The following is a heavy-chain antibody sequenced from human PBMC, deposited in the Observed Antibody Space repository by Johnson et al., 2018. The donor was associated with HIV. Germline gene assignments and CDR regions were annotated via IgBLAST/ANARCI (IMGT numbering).Heavy chain of an antibody. J-gene: IGHJ3*02. CDR3: AKGRWELLAGAFDI. CDR2: IRYDGSNK. D-gene: IGHD1-26*01. CDR1: GFTFSSYG. Sequence: QVQLVESGGGVVQPGGSLRLSCAASGFTFSSYGMHWVRQAPGKGLEWVAFIRYDGSNKYYADSVQGRFTISRDNSKNTLYVQMNSLRAEDTAAYYCAKGRWELLAGAFDIWGQGTTVTVSS. V-gene: IGHV3-30*02.